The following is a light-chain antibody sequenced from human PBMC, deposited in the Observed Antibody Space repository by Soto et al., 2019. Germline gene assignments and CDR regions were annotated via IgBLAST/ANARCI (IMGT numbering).Light chain of an antibody. CDR1: SSDVGGYHY. CDR3: CSDTSLTTPV. CDR2: EVS. V-gene: IGLV2-14*01. J-gene: IGLJ2*01. Sequence: QSALTQPASVSGSPGQSITISCTGSSSDVGGYHYVSWYQQYPAEAPHLVISEVSSRPSGVSNRFSGSKSSNTASRTSAGLQAEDEADYYCCSDTSLTTPVFGGGTKLTVL.